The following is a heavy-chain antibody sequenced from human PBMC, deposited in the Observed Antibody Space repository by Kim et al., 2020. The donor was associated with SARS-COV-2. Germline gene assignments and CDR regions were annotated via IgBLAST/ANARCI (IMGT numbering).Heavy chain of an antibody. J-gene: IGHJ6*02. CDR2: ISRDSSYI. CDR1: GFTFSTYS. CDR3: ARGTFASGVDL. Sequence: GGSLRLSCAASGFTFSTYSMNWVRQAPGKGLEWVSSISRDSSYIFYAGSVKGRFTISRDNAKNSLYLQMNSLRGEDTAVYYCARGTFASGVDLWGQGTTVTVSS. V-gene: IGHV3-21*06.